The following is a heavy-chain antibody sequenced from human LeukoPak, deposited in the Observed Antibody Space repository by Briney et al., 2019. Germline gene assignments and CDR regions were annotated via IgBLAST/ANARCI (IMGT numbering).Heavy chain of an antibody. J-gene: IGHJ5*02. Sequence: GGSERLSCVASGFTFSGYWMHWVRQPPGKGLVWVSRIKRDGSMTNYADSVKGRFTISRDNAKNTLYMQMNSLRAEDTAVYYCASQVVWAAFDPWGQGTLVSSSS. CDR1: GFTFSGYW. V-gene: IGHV3-74*01. D-gene: IGHD2-15*01. CDR3: ASQVVWAAFDP. CDR2: IKRDGSMT.